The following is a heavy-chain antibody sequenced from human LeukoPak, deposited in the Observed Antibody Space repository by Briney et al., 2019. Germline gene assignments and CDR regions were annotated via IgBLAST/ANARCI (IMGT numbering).Heavy chain of an antibody. CDR3: ARLATPDAFDI. D-gene: IGHD5-12*01. CDR1: GFTFSSYE. V-gene: IGHV3-48*03. J-gene: IGHJ3*02. CDR2: ISSSGSTI. Sequence: GGSLRLSCAASGFTFSSYEMNWVRQAPGKGLEWVSYISSSGSTIYYADSVKGRFTISRDNAKNSLYLQMNSLRAEDTAVYYYARLATPDAFDIWGQGTMVTVSS.